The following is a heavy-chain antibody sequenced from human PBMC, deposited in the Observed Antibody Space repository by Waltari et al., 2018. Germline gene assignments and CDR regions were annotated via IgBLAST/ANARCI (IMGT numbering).Heavy chain of an antibody. CDR1: GFDFSDSR. Sequence: EVQLVESGGDLVQPGGSLRLSCTASGFDFSDSRRSWVRQAQGKGLEGVANVGRDGGDDNSAGSVKGRFTVSRDNARSSVYLEMHSLRADDSAVYYCVTYPVIGGYYYMDVWGKGTTVTVSS. V-gene: IGHV3-7*01. D-gene: IGHD1-26*01. J-gene: IGHJ6*03. CDR3: VTYPVIGGYYYMDV. CDR2: VGRDGGDD.